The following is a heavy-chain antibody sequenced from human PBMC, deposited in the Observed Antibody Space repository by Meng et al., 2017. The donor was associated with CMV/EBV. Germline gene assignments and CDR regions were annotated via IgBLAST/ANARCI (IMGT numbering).Heavy chain of an antibody. V-gene: IGHV4-39*07. CDR3: ARVSNWNDNWFDP. D-gene: IGHD1-20*01. CDR2: IYYSGST. Sequence: SETLSLTCTVSGGSISSSSYYWGWIRQPPGKGLEWIGSIYYSGSTYYNPSLKRRVTISVDTSKNQFSLKLSSVTTADTAVYYCARVSNWNDNWFDPWGQGTLVTVSS. CDR1: GGSISSSSYY. J-gene: IGHJ5*02.